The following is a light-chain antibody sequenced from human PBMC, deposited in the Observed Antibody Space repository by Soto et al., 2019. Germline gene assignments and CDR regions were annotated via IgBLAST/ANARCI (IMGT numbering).Light chain of an antibody. CDR1: RSDVGTYNY. Sequence: QSVLTQPPSASGSPGQSVTISCTGTRSDVGTYNYVSWYQQHPGKAPKLIIYEVSKRPSGVPDRSSGSKSGNTASLTVSGLQAEDEADYYCSSYAGRNNFYVFGTGTKVTVL. CDR3: SSYAGRNNFYV. J-gene: IGLJ1*01. V-gene: IGLV2-8*01. CDR2: EVS.